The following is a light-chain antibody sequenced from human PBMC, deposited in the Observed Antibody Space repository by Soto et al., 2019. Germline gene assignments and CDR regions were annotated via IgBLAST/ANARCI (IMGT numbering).Light chain of an antibody. CDR2: AAS. CDR3: QQYNDWPRA. Sequence: EIVMTQSPGTLSVSPGERATLSCGASQSVGSKLAWYQQKPGQAPRLLIYAASARATGIPDRFSGSGSGTEFTLTISTLQSEDFAVYYCQQYNDWPRAFGQGTKVDVK. J-gene: IGKJ1*01. V-gene: IGKV3-15*01. CDR1: QSVGSK.